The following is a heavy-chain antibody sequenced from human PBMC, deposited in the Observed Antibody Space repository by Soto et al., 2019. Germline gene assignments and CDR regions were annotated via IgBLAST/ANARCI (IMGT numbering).Heavy chain of an antibody. V-gene: IGHV3-15*07. D-gene: IGHD3-10*02. CDR2: IKSKTDGGTT. Sequence: EVQLVESGGGLVKPGGSLRLSCAASGFTFSNAWMNWVRQAPGKGLEWVGRIKSKTDGGTTDYAAPVKGRFTISRDDSKTTLYLKMNSRKPGETPGFYCPTDGDYYGRGWNKGWVCFQPWGQGTLVTVPP. J-gene: IGHJ1*01. CDR1: GFTFSNAW. CDR3: PTDGDYYGRGWNKGWVCFQP.